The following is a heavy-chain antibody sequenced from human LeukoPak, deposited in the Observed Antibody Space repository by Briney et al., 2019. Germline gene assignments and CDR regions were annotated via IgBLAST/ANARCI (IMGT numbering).Heavy chain of an antibody. D-gene: IGHD2-2*02. CDR2: MYYSGKT. CDR1: GGSICSSNYY. Sequence: SETLSLTCSVSGGSICSSNYYWAWTRQPPGRGLEWIGSMYYSGKTHYNPSLKRRVTISVDTSKNQSSLKLNSVTAADTAVYYCARQGIPAAIDDYWGQGTLVTVSS. V-gene: IGHV4-39*01. CDR3: ARQGIPAAIDDY. J-gene: IGHJ4*02.